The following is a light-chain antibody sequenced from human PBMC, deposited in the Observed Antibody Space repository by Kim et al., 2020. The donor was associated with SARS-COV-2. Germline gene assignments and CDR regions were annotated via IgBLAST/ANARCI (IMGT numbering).Light chain of an antibody. Sequence: SYELTQPPSVSVSPGQTVSITCSGDKLGDKYVCWYQQKPGQSPVLVIYQDTERPSGIPERFSGSNSGNAATLTISGTQAMDEADYYCQTWDSGIWVFGGGTQLTVL. V-gene: IGLV3-1*01. CDR3: QTWDSGIWV. CDR1: KLGDKY. CDR2: QDT. J-gene: IGLJ3*02.